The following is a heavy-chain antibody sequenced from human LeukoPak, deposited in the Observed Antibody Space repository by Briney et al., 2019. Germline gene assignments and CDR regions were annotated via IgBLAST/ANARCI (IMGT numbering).Heavy chain of an antibody. J-gene: IGHJ4*02. V-gene: IGHV3-74*01. Sequence: QPGGSLRLSCAASGFISSSYWMHWVRQPPGKGLVYIACINTDGFSTSYADSVKGRFTISRDNAKNTLSLQMNSLRAEYTAVYYCARSRTYGDYGRGLDYWGQGTLVTVSS. CDR2: INTDGFST. CDR1: GFISSSYW. CDR3: ARSRTYGDYGRGLDY. D-gene: IGHD4-17*01.